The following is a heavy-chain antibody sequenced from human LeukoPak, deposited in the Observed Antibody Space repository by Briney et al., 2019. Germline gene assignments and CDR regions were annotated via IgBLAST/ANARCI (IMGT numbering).Heavy chain of an antibody. J-gene: IGHJ4*02. Sequence: GGSLRLSCAASGFTFSSYGMSWVRQAPGKGLEWVSAISGSGGSTYYADSVKGRFTISRDNSKNTLYLQMNSLRAEDTAVYYCAKDLGDGSGSYYFDYWGQGTLVTVSS. CDR2: ISGSGGST. D-gene: IGHD3-10*01. V-gene: IGHV3-23*01. CDR3: AKDLGDGSGSYYFDY. CDR1: GFTFSSYG.